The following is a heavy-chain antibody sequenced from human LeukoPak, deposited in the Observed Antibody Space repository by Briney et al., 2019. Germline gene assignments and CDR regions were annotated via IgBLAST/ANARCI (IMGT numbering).Heavy chain of an antibody. D-gene: IGHD2-2*01. V-gene: IGHV1-8*01. CDR2: MNPNSGNT. CDR3: ARVCTSCSMRPLDY. CDR1: GYTFTSYD. J-gene: IGHJ4*02. Sequence: ASVKVSCKASGYTFTSYDINWVRQATGQGLEWMGWMNPNSGNTGYAQKFQGRVTMTRNTSISTAYMELSSLRSEDTAVYYCARVCTSCSMRPLDYWGQGTLVTVSS.